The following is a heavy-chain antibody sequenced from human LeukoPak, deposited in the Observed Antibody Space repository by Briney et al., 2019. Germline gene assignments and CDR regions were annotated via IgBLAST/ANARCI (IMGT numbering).Heavy chain of an antibody. CDR3: ARDPITMVRGVILASHTAGDY. CDR1: GFTFSSFG. J-gene: IGHJ4*02. CDR2: ILYDGTNK. D-gene: IGHD3-10*01. Sequence: PGGSLRLSCAASGFTFSSFGMHWVRQAPGQGLEWVAFILYDGTNKYYADSVKGRFTISRDNSKNTLYLQMNSLRAEDTAVYYCARDPITMVRGVILASHTAGDYWGQGTLVTVSS. V-gene: IGHV3-30*02.